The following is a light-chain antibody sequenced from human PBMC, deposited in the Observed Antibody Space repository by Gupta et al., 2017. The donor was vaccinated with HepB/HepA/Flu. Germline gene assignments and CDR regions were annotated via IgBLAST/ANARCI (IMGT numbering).Light chain of an antibody. CDR1: RTDVRGYKY. Sequence: QSALTQPASVSGSPGQSITISCTGTRTDVRGYKYVSWYQQHPGQAPKLVIFDVSTRPSGVSNRFSGSKSGNTASLTISGLQAEDEADYYCSSYTTTSTWVFGGGTKLTVL. CDR3: SSYTTTSTWV. CDR2: DVS. J-gene: IGLJ3*02. V-gene: IGLV2-14*01.